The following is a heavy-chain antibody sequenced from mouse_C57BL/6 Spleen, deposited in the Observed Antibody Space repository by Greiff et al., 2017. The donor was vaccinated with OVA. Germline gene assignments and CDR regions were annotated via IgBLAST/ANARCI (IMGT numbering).Heavy chain of an antibody. D-gene: IGHD2-3*01. Sequence: EVQLVESGGGLVKPGGSLKLSCAASGFTFSSYAMSWVRQTPEKRLEWVATISDGGSYTYYPDNVKGRFTISRDNAKNNLYLQMSHLKSEDTAMYYCARGDGNFDVWGTGTTVTVSS. J-gene: IGHJ1*03. CDR3: ARGDGNFDV. V-gene: IGHV5-4*01. CDR1: GFTFSSYA. CDR2: ISDGGSYT.